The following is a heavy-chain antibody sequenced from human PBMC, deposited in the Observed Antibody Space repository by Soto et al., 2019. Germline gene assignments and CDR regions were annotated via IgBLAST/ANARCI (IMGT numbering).Heavy chain of an antibody. CDR3: GRDDYGIFPY. CDR1: GYSISAYY. CDR2: IDPKNGGT. V-gene: IGHV1-2*02. D-gene: IGHD3-10*01. Sequence: QVQLVQSGTEVKKPGASVKVSCQASGYSISAYYIHWVRQAPGQGLEWMGWIDPKNGGTVSAQKFQGRLTMTRDTSISTVYMDLSGLTSDDTAQYYCGRDDYGIFPYWGQGSLVTVSS. J-gene: IGHJ4*02.